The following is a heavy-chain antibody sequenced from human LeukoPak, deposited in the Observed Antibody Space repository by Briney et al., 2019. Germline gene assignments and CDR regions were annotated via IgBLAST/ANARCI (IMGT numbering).Heavy chain of an antibody. CDR2: INSDGSST. CDR3: ARDRYSSGGWYYYYGMDV. J-gene: IGHJ6*02. Sequence: GGSLRLSCAASGFTFSSYWMHWVRQAPGKGLVWVSRINSDGSSTSYADSVKGRFTISRDNAKNSLYLQMNSLRAEDTAVYYCARDRYSSGGWYYYYGMDVWGQGTTVTVSS. V-gene: IGHV3-74*01. CDR1: GFTFSSYW. D-gene: IGHD6-19*01.